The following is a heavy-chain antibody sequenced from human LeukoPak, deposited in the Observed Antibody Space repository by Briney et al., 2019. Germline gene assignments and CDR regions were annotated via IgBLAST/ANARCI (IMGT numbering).Heavy chain of an antibody. D-gene: IGHD5-18*01. Sequence: GGTLRLSCAASGFTFSSYGMSWVRQAPGKGLEWVSTISGGGVTTYYADSVKGRFTISRDNSKNALYLQMDSLRVEDTAVYYCAKDSRYGYRWDYDYWGQGTLVTVSS. CDR1: GFTFSSYG. CDR2: ISGGGVTT. V-gene: IGHV3-23*01. J-gene: IGHJ4*02. CDR3: AKDSRYGYRWDYDY.